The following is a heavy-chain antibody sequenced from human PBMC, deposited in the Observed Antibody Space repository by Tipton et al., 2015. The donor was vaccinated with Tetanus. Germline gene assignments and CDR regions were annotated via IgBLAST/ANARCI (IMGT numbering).Heavy chain of an antibody. J-gene: IGHJ4*02. D-gene: IGHD3-3*01. CDR2: VWYDGSKQ. Sequence: SLRLSCAASGFTFNGYGMHWVRQAPGKGLEWLALVWYDGSKQYYADSVKGRFTISRDNSKNTVDLQMNNLRDEDTAVYYCARGRSLEWLGPVDSGGQGTLVAVSS. V-gene: IGHV3-33*01. CDR3: ARGRSLEWLGPVDS. CDR1: GFTFNGYG.